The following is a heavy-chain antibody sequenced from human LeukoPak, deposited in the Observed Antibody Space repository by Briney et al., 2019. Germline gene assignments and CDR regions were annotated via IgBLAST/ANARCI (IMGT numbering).Heavy chain of an antibody. CDR2: MFDRGSP. CDR1: GGSINGYS. CDR3: ARRIQLWSYWHFDL. V-gene: IGHV4-4*09. J-gene: IGHJ2*01. Sequence: SKTLSLTCSVSGGSINGYSWGWVRQPPGKGLECIGYMFDRGSPNHHPSLQNRVTTSVDTSKNEFSLRLTSVTAADTAVYYCARRIQLWSYWHFDLWGRGTLVTVSS. D-gene: IGHD5-18*01.